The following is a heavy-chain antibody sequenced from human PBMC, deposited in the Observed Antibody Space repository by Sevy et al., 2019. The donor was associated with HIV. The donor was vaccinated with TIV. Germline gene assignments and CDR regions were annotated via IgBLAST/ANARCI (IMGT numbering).Heavy chain of an antibody. CDR2: ISSRGTTI. J-gene: IGHJ6*02. D-gene: IGHD2-2*01. CDR3: ARDHVVVEPLANYGMDV. V-gene: IGHV3-11*01. Sequence: GGSLRLFCAASGFIFSDFYMSWVRQAPGKGLEWISYISSRGTTIYYADSVKGRFTISRDNAKNSLYLQMNSLTADDTAVYYCARDHVVVEPLANYGMDVWGQGTTVTVSS. CDR1: GFIFSDFY.